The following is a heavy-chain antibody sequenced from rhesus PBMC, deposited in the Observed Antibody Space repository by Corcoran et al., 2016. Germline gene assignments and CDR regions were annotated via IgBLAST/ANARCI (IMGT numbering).Heavy chain of an antibody. Sequence: QVQLVQSGAEVKKPGSSVKVSCKASGYTFTDYYIHWVRQAHPKGLEWMGWTNPYSGNTKYAQKFQGRVTVAGDTSTSTAYMELSSLRSEDTAVYYCTRSAGRDWYFDLWGPGTPITISS. V-gene: IGHV1S2*01. J-gene: IGHJ2*01. CDR1: GYTFTDYY. CDR2: TNPYSGNT. D-gene: IGHD1-44*01. CDR3: TRSAGRDWYFDL.